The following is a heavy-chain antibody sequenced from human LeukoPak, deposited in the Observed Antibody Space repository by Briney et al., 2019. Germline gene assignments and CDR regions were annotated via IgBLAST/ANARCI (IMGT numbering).Heavy chain of an antibody. CDR2: INPDGSST. CDR3: ARVGYNYGYDY. D-gene: IGHD5-18*01. Sequence: GGSLRLSCAASGFIFSSYWMHWVRQAPGKGLVWVSRINPDGSSTTYADSVKGRFTISRDNAKNTLSLQMNSLRAEDTAVYYCARVGYNYGYDYWGQGTLVTVSS. V-gene: IGHV3-74*01. CDR1: GFIFSSYW. J-gene: IGHJ4*02.